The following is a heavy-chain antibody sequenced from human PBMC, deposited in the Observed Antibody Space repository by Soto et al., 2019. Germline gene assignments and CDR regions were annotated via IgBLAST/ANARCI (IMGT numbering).Heavy chain of an antibody. CDR2: IYYSGST. V-gene: IGHV4-39*01. D-gene: IGHD2-15*01. CDR3: ARHTPAISISDH. CDR1: GGSISSSSYY. Sequence: QLQLQESGPGLVKPSETLSLTCTVSGGSISSSSYYWGWIRQPPGKGLEWIGSIYYSGSTYYNPSLKNRVTMSVHTSKNQFSLKLSSVTAADTAVYYCARHTPAISISDHWGQGTLVTVSS. J-gene: IGHJ4*02.